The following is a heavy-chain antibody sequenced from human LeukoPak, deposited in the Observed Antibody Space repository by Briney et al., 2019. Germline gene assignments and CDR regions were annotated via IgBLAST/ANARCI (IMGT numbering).Heavy chain of an antibody. CDR1: GFTFSSYS. D-gene: IGHD3-22*01. J-gene: IGHJ6*03. CDR3: ARVIAWYYYYMDV. V-gene: IGHV3-48*04. Sequence: PGGSLRLSCAASGFTFSSYSMNWVREATGEGVEGVSYISSSSSTIYYADSVKGRFPIARDNAKNSLYLQMNSLRAEDTAVYYCARVIAWYYYYMDVWGKGTTVTVS. CDR2: ISSSSSTI.